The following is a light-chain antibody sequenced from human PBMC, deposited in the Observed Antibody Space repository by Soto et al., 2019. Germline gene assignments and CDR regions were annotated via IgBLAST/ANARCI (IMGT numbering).Light chain of an antibody. CDR3: SSYTSSSTYV. J-gene: IGLJ1*01. Sequence: SVLTQPASVSGSPGQSITISCTGTSXDVGGYNYVSWYQQHPGKAPKLMIYEVSNRPSGVSNRFSGSKSGNTASLTISGLQAEDEADYYCSSYTSSSTYVLGTGTKVTVL. V-gene: IGLV2-14*01. CDR1: SXDVGGYNY. CDR2: EVS.